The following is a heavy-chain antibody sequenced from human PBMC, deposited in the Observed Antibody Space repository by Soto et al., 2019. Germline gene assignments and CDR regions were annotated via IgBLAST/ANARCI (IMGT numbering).Heavy chain of an antibody. D-gene: IGHD6-19*01. CDR3: AKDRVAVAGPYEYYYYGMDV. CDR2: IIPIFGTA. J-gene: IGHJ6*02. Sequence: SVKVSCKAPGGTFSSYAISWVRQAPGQGLEWMGGIIPIFGTANYAQKFQGRFTISRDNSKNTLYLQMNSLRAEDTAVYYCAKDRVAVAGPYEYYYYGMDVWGQGTTVTVSS. V-gene: IGHV1-69*05. CDR1: GGTFSSYA.